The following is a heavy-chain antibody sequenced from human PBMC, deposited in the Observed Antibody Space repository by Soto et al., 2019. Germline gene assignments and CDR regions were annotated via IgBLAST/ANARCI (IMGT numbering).Heavy chain of an antibody. J-gene: IGHJ6*02. V-gene: IGHV3-30*18. D-gene: IGHD6-19*01. Sequence: QVQLVESGGGVVQPGESLRLSCAASGFTFSTYAMHWVRQAPGKGLEWVAVVSYDGSNKYYADSVKGRFTISRDNSKNTLNLQMNSLSVEDTAVYYCAKDRVAVADYHYYYYGMDVWGQGTTVTGSS. CDR2: VSYDGSNK. CDR3: AKDRVAVADYHYYYYGMDV. CDR1: GFTFSTYA.